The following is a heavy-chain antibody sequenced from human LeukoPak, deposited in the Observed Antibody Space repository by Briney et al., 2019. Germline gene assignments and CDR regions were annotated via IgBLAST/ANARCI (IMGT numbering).Heavy chain of an antibody. CDR1: GYTFTGYY. J-gene: IGHJ5*02. V-gene: IGHV1-2*02. CDR2: INPNSGGT. Sequence: EASVTVSCKASGYTFTGYYMHWVRQAPGQGLEWMGWINPNSGGTNYAQKFQGRVTMTRDTSISTAYMELSRLRSEDTAVYYCARVDPVGHWFDPWGQGTLVTVSS. CDR3: ARVDPVGHWFDP.